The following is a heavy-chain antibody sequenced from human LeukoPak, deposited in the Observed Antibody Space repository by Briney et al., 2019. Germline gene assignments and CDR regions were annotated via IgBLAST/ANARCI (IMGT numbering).Heavy chain of an antibody. CDR3: ARAGYDFWSGCSVRREDAFDI. D-gene: IGHD3-3*01. V-gene: IGHV4-59*01. CDR1: GGSISSYY. CDR2: IYYSGST. J-gene: IGHJ3*02. Sequence: SETLSLTCTVSGGSISSYYWSWIRQPRGKGLEWIGYIYYSGSTNDNPSLKSRVTISVDTSKNQFSLKLSSVTAADTAVYYCARAGYDFWSGCSVRREDAFDIWGQGTMVTVSS.